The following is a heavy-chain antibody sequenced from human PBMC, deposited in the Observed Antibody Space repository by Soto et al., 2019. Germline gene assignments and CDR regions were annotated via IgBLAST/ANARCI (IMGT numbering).Heavy chain of an antibody. D-gene: IGHD3-3*01. CDR3: ARVKSDQGATIFGVVIISYYYGMDV. Sequence: SETLSLTCAVSGGSISSSNWWSWVRQPPGQGLEWIGEIYHSGSTNYNPSLKSRVTISVDKSKNQFSLKLSSVTAADTAVYYCARVKSDQGATIFGVVIISYYYGMDVWGHGTTVTVSS. J-gene: IGHJ6*02. CDR2: IYHSGST. V-gene: IGHV4-4*02. CDR1: GGSISSSNW.